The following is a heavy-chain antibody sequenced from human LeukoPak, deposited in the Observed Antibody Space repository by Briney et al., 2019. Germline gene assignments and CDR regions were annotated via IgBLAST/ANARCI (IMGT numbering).Heavy chain of an antibody. V-gene: IGHV1-2*06. J-gene: IGHJ6*02. CDR2: INPNSGGT. CDR1: GYTFTGYY. Sequence: ASVKVSCKASGYTFTGYYMHWVRQAPGQGLEWMGRINPNSGGTNYAQKFQGRVTITRDMSTSTAYMELSSLRSEDTAVYYCAAGGYYDSSGYYDYYYGMDVWGQGTTVTVSS. CDR3: AAGGYYDSSGYYDYYYGMDV. D-gene: IGHD3-22*01.